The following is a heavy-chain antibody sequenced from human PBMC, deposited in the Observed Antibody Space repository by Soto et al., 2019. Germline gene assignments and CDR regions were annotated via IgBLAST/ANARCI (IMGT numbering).Heavy chain of an antibody. V-gene: IGHV3-9*01. CDR2: INWNSGSI. Sequence: EEQLVESGGGLVQPGRSLRLSCAASGFTFDDYAMHWVRQAPGKGLEWVSGINWNSGSIGYADSVKGRFTISRDNAKTSLYVQMNSLRAEDTALYYCAKDRGSGSSAANYYYYGMDVWGQGTTVTVSS. D-gene: IGHD3-10*01. J-gene: IGHJ6*02. CDR1: GFTFDDYA. CDR3: AKDRGSGSSAANYYYYGMDV.